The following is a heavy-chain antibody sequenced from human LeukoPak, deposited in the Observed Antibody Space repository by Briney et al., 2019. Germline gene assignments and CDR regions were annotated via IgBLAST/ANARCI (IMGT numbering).Heavy chain of an antibody. CDR3: ARVRGIAVAGSFDN. CDR1: GLTFSSYS. CDR2: ISKSSNYI. D-gene: IGHD6-19*01. Sequence: GGSLRLSCAASGLTFSSYSMNWVRQAPGKGLEWVSSISKSSNYIYYADSVKGRFTISRDNAKNSLYLQMNSLRAEDTAVYYCARVRGIAVAGSFDNWGQGTLVTVSS. V-gene: IGHV3-21*01. J-gene: IGHJ4*02.